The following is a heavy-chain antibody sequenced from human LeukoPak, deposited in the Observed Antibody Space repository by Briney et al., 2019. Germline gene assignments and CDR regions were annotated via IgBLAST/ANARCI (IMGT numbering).Heavy chain of an antibody. J-gene: IGHJ6*02. D-gene: IGHD3-10*01. Sequence: GGSLRLSCAASGFTVSSNYMSWVRQAPGKGLEWVSVIYSGGSTYYADSVKGRFTISRDNSKNTLYLQMNSLRAEDTAVYYCATYYYGSGDYYYYGMDVWGQGTTVTVSS. CDR3: ATYYYGSGDYYYYGMDV. CDR2: IYSGGST. V-gene: IGHV3-53*05. CDR1: GFTVSSNY.